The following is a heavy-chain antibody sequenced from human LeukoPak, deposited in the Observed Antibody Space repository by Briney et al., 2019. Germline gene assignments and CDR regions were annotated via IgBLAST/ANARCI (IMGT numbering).Heavy chain of an antibody. Sequence: GGSLRLSCAASGFSFSNYGMHWVRQAPGKGLEWVAVIWYDGSNKYYADSVKGRFTISRDNSKNTLYLQMSSLRVEDTAIYYCARGGCRSTSCYDPWGQGTLVTVSS. D-gene: IGHD2-2*01. CDR2: IWYDGSNK. CDR1: GFSFSNYG. V-gene: IGHV3-33*01. J-gene: IGHJ5*02. CDR3: ARGGCRSTSCYDP.